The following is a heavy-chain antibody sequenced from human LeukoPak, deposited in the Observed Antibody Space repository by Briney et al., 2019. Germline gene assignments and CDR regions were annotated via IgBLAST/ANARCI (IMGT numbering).Heavy chain of an antibody. CDR2: ISWNSGNI. D-gene: IGHD3-9*01. CDR1: GFTFNDYA. V-gene: IGHV3-9*01. Sequence: GRSLRLSCAASGFTFNDYAMHWVRQAPGKGLERVSGISWNSGNIDYADSVKGRFTISRDSAKNSLYLQMSGLRAEDTGFYYCTKGFSIRLYDWLLQHCGQGTLVTVSS. CDR3: TKGFSIRLYDWLLQH. J-gene: IGHJ1*01.